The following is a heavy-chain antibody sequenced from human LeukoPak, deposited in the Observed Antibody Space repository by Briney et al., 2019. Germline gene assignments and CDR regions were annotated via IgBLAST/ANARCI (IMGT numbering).Heavy chain of an antibody. CDR1: GFTFSSYG. CDR2: ISYDGSNK. V-gene: IGHV3-30*03. D-gene: IGHD4-17*01. CDR3: TTTSDYGDHKR. J-gene: IGHJ4*02. Sequence: GGSLRLSCAASGFTFSSYGMHWVRQAPGKGLEWVAVISYDGSNKYYADSVKGRFTISRDNSKSTLYLQMNSLKTEDTAVYYCTTTSDYGDHKRWGQGTLVTVSS.